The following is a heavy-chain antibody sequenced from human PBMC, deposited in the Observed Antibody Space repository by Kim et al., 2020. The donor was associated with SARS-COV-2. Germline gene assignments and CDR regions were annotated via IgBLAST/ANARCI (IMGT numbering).Heavy chain of an antibody. J-gene: IGHJ4*02. V-gene: IGHV1-24*01. Sequence: ASVKVSCKVSGYTLTELSMHWVRQAPGKGLEWMGGFDPEDGETIYAQKFQGRVTMTEDTSTDTAYMELSSLRSEDTAVYYCATDVQLSHARGSGWYGIGFDYWGQGTLVTVSS. CDR2: FDPEDGET. CDR1: GYTLTELS. CDR3: ATDVQLSHARGSGWYGIGFDY. D-gene: IGHD6-19*01.